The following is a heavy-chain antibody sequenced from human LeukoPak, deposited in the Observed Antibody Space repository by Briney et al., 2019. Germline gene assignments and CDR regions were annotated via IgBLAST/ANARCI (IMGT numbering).Heavy chain of an antibody. Sequence: SETLSLTCIVSGGSNSLYFWSWIRQPPGKRLEWIGYIYYSGSTNYNPSLKSRVTISVDTSKNQFSLKPSSVTAADTAVYYCARVHSSGWYDDWYFDLWGRGTLVTVSS. V-gene: IGHV4-59*01. D-gene: IGHD6-19*01. J-gene: IGHJ2*01. CDR3: ARVHSSGWYDDWYFDL. CDR2: IYYSGST. CDR1: GGSNSLYF.